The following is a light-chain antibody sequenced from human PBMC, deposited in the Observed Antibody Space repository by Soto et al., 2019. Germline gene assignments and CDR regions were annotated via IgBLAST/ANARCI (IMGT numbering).Light chain of an antibody. J-gene: IGKJ1*01. CDR1: QSVSSN. V-gene: IGKV3-15*01. Sequence: EIVMTQSPATLSVSPGERATLSCRASQSVSSNLAWYQQKPGQAPRLLIYAASTRATGIPARFSGSGSGTEFTLIISSLQSEDFAVYYCQHYNNWPAWTFGQGTKVEIK. CDR3: QHYNNWPAWT. CDR2: AAS.